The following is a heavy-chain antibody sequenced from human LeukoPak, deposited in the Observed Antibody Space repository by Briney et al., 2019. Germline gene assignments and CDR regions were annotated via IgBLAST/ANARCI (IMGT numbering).Heavy chain of an antibody. Sequence: GGSLRLSCAASGFTFSSYWLSWVRQAPGKGLEWVANIKQDGSEKYYVDSVKGRFTISRDNAKNSLYLQMNSLRAEDTAVYYCASTDYGDYGGYWGQGTLVTVSS. CDR1: GFTFSSYW. V-gene: IGHV3-7*01. CDR3: ASTDYGDYGGY. CDR2: IKQDGSEK. D-gene: IGHD4-17*01. J-gene: IGHJ4*02.